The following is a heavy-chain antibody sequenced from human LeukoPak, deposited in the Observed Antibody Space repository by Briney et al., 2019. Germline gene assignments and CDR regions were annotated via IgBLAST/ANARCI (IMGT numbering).Heavy chain of an antibody. V-gene: IGHV3-33*01. CDR2: IWYDGSNK. D-gene: IGHD3-22*01. J-gene: IGHJ3*02. Sequence: GGSLRLSCAASGFTFSSYGMHWIRQAPGKGLEWVAVIWYDGSNKYYADSVKGRFTISRDNSKNTLYLQMNSLRAEDTAVYYCARAEGYYDSSGNDAFDIWGQGTMVTVSS. CDR1: GFTFSSYG. CDR3: ARAEGYYDSSGNDAFDI.